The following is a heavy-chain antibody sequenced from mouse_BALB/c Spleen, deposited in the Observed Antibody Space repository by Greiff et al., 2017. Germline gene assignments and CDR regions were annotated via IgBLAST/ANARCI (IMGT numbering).Heavy chain of an antibody. J-gene: IGHJ2*01. D-gene: IGHD1-1*02. CDR3: ARYGLYYFAY. Sequence: EVHLVESGGGLVQPGGSRKLSCAASGFTFSSFGMHWVRQAPEKGLEWVAYISSGSSTIYYADTVKGRFTISRDNPKNTLFLQMTSLRSEDTAMYYCARYGLYYFAYWGQGTTLTVSS. CDR1: GFTFSSFG. V-gene: IGHV5-17*02. CDR2: ISSGSSTI.